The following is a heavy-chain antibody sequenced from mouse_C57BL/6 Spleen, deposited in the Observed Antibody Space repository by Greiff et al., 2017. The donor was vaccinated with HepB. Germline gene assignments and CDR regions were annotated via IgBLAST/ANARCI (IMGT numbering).Heavy chain of an antibody. CDR2: ISDGGSYT. D-gene: IGHD1-1*01. J-gene: IGHJ2*01. Sequence: EVQVVESGGGLVKPGGSLKLSCAASGFTFSSYAMSWVRQTPEKRLEWVATISDGGSYTYYPDNVKGRFTISRDNAKNNLYLQMSHLKSEDTAMYYCARDMTTVVARGNYFDYWGQGTTLTVSS. V-gene: IGHV5-4*01. CDR1: GFTFSSYA. CDR3: ARDMTTVVARGNYFDY.